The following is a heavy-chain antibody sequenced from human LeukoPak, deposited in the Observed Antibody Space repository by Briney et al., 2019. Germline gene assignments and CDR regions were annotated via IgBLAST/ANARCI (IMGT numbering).Heavy chain of an antibody. D-gene: IGHD3-22*01. CDR1: GFTFSNYS. V-gene: IGHV3-48*04. CDR3: ARGSARFYDSSGYDN. J-gene: IGHJ4*02. CDR2: ISSSSSTI. Sequence: GGSLRLSCAASGFTFSNYSMNWVRQAPGKGLEWVSYISSSSSTIYYADSVKGRFTISRDNAKNSLYLQMNSLRAEDTAVYYCARGSARFYDSSGYDNWGQGTLVTVSS.